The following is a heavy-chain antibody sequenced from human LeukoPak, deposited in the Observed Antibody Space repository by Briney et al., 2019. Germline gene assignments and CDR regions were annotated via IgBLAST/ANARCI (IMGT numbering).Heavy chain of an antibody. Sequence: GGSLRLSCAASGLTLSSYWMHWVRQAPGKGLVWVSRINSDGSCTSYADSVKGRFTISRDNAKNTLFLQMNSLRAEDTAVYYCASSTMVRGVISYYYYMDVWGKGTTVTVSS. V-gene: IGHV3-74*01. CDR3: ASSTMVRGVISYYYYMDV. J-gene: IGHJ6*03. D-gene: IGHD3-10*01. CDR1: GLTLSSYW. CDR2: INSDGSCT.